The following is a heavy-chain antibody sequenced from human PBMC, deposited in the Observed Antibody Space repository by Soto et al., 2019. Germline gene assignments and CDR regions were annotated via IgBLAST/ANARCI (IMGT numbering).Heavy chain of an antibody. CDR1: GFTFSSYG. CDR3: AKSYGLRTDAFDI. CDR2: ISYDGSNK. Sequence: PGGSLRLSCAASGFTFSSYGMHWVRQAPGKGLEWVAVISYDGSNKYYADSVKGRFTISRDNSKNTLYLQMNSLRAEDTAVYYCAKSYGLRTDAFDIWGQGTMVTVSS. J-gene: IGHJ3*02. D-gene: IGHD5-18*01. V-gene: IGHV3-30*18.